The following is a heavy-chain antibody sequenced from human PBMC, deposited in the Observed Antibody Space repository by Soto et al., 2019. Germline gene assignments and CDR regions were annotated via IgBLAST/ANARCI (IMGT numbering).Heavy chain of an antibody. CDR2: IYPGDSDT. J-gene: IGHJ6*02. Sequence: EDSLKISCKGSAYSFTRYLIGWVRQMPGKGLEWMGIIYPGDSDTRYSPSFEGQVTISADKSITTAYLQWSSLTASDTAMYYCARPSYSSSRYYGMDVCGQGTTVTVSS. CDR1: AYSFTRYL. V-gene: IGHV5-51*01. CDR3: ARPSYSSSRYYGMDV. D-gene: IGHD6-6*01.